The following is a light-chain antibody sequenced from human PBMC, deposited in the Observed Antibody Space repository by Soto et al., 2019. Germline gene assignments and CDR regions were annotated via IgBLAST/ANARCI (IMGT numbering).Light chain of an antibody. J-gene: IGLJ2*01. V-gene: IGLV1-51*01. CDR1: SSNIGNNY. Sequence: QSVLTRPPSVSAAPGQKVTISCSGSSSNIGNNYVSWYQQLPGTAPKLLIYDNNKRPSGIPDRFSGSKSGTSATLTGLQTGDEADYYCGTWDNSLSAGAFGGGTKLTVL. CDR3: GTWDNSLSAGA. CDR2: DNN.